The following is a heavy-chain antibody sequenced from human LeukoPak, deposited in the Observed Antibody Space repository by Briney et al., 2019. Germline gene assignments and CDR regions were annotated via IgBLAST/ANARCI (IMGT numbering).Heavy chain of an antibody. V-gene: IGHV4-30-4*01. CDR2: IYYSGST. J-gene: IGHJ4*02. CDR1: GGSISSGDYY. CDR3: ARHDSSGYYPDY. D-gene: IGHD3-22*01. Sequence: SQTLSLTCTVSGGSISSGDYYWSWIRQPPGTGLEWIGYIYYSGSTNYNPSLKSRVTISVDTSKNQFSLKLSSVTAADTAVYYCARHDSSGYYPDYWGQGTLVTVSS.